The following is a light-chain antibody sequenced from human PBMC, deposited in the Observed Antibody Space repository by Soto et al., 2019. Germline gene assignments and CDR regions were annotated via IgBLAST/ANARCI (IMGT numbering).Light chain of an antibody. CDR1: QSIRKN. CDR3: QQSHNYMYT. V-gene: IGKV3-15*01. Sequence: ELVLSQSPAPLSVSPGERATLSCRASQSIRKNLAWYQQKPGQAPTLLIYEASTRATGVPARFSGSGSGTEFTLTISSLQSEDFAIYYCQQSHNYMYTFGQGTKVDIK. CDR2: EAS. J-gene: IGKJ2*01.